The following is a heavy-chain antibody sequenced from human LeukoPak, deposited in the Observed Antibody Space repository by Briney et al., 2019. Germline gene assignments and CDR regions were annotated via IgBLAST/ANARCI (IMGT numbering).Heavy chain of an antibody. J-gene: IGHJ6*02. CDR1: GFTFSSYW. D-gene: IGHD3-16*01. CDR3: ARGGGLDV. V-gene: IGHV3-7*03. CDR2: INHNGNVN. Sequence: PGGSLRLSCAASGFTFSSYWMNWAHQAPGKGLEWVASINHNGNVNYYVDSVKGRFTISRDNAKNSLYLQMSNLRAEDTAMYFCARGGGLDVWGQGATVTVSS.